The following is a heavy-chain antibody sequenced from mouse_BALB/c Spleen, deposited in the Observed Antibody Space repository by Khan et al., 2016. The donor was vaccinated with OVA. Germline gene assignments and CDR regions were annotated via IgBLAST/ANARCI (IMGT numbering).Heavy chain of an antibody. D-gene: IGHD2-14*01. CDR1: GYTFTTAG. Sequence: QIQLVQSGPELKKPGETVRISCKASGYTFTTAGIQWVQKMPGKGLKWIGWINTHSGVPKYAEDFKGRFAFSLEISVNTSYLQITNLKNEDTATYFGARGGGAYDRNDGGAMEYWGQGTSGNVSS. CDR2: INTHSGVP. V-gene: IGHV9-4*02. J-gene: IGHJ4*01. CDR3: ARGGGAYDRNDGGAMEY.